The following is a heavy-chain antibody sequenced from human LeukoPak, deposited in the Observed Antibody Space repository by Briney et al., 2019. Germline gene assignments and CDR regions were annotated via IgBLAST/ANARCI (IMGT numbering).Heavy chain of an antibody. CDR2: INHSGST. Sequence: SETLSLTCAVYGGSFSGYYWSWIRQPPGKGLEWIGEINHSGSTNYNPSLKSRVTLSVDTSKNQFSLKLSSVTAADTAVYYCARSTSRWLQSAFDIWGQGTMVTVSS. D-gene: IGHD5-24*01. V-gene: IGHV4-34*01. CDR3: ARSTSRWLQSAFDI. CDR1: GGSFSGYY. J-gene: IGHJ3*02.